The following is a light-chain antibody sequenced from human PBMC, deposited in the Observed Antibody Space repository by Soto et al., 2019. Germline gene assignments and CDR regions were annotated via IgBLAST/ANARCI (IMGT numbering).Light chain of an antibody. J-gene: IGKJ5*01. Sequence: EIVLTQSPATLSLSPGERATLSCRASQSVSSYLAWYQQNPGQAPRLLIYDASTRATGIPDRFSGSGSGTEFTLTISSLQSEDFAVYYCQQYNSWPPLTFGQGTRLEI. CDR3: QQYNSWPPLT. CDR2: DAS. V-gene: IGKV3-15*01. CDR1: QSVSSY.